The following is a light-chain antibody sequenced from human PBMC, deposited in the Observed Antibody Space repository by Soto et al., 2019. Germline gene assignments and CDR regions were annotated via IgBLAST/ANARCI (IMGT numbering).Light chain of an antibody. J-gene: IGKJ4*01. CDR3: QQSYATVRT. Sequence: DIQMTQSPSSLSTSLGDRVTITCGASQGISTFLNWYQQKQGKAPRLLIYAASRLQSGVPARFSGSGDETDFNLTITSLQTEDFGIYYCQQSYATVRTFGGGTKVDI. CDR2: AAS. V-gene: IGKV1-39*01. CDR1: QGISTF.